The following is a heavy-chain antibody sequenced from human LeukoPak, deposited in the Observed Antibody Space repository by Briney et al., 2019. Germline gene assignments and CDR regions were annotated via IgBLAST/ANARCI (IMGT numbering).Heavy chain of an antibody. CDR1: GFTFSNYA. V-gene: IGHV3-23*01. CDR3: ARKYCSGGYCYSNFDY. CDR2: ISGNGVST. Sequence: GGSLRLSCAASGFTFSNYAMSWVRQAPGKGLEWVSVISGNGVSTYYADSVKGRFTISRDNAKNSLYLQMNSLRAEDTAVYYRARKYCSGGYCYSNFDYWGQGTLVTVSS. D-gene: IGHD2-15*01. J-gene: IGHJ4*02.